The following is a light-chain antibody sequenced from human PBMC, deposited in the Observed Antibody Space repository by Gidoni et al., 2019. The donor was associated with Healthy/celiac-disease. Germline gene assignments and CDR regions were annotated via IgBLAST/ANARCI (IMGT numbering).Light chain of an antibody. CDR1: SSDDGSYNL. Sequence: QSALTQPAYVSGSPGQSITISCTGTSSDDGSYNLVSWYQQHPGKAPKLMIYEGSKRPSGVSNRFSGSKSGNTASLTISGLQAEDEADYYCCSYAGSSTFWVFGGGTKLTVL. J-gene: IGLJ3*02. CDR3: CSYAGSSTFWV. CDR2: EGS. V-gene: IGLV2-23*01.